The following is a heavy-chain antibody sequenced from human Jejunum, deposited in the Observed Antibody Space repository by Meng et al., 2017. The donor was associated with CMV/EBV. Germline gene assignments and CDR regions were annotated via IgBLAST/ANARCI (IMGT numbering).Heavy chain of an antibody. V-gene: IGHV3-23*01. CDR3: AKDRDGNWYFDL. CDR1: GFTFSSYA. Sequence: ASGFTFSSYAMSWVRQAPEKGLEWVSEISSGGASTYYTDSVKGRFTISRDNSKNTLYLQMNSLRAEDTALYYCAKDRDGNWYFDLWGRGTLVTVSS. D-gene: IGHD3-10*01. CDR2: ISSGGAST. J-gene: IGHJ2*01.